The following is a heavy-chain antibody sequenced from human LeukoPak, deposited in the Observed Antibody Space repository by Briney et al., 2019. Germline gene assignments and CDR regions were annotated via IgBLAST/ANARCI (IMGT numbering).Heavy chain of an antibody. J-gene: IGHJ4*02. CDR3: ARGSRNDYGDYAMGWFFDY. Sequence: SETLSLTCTVSGGSISSGGYYWNWIRQHPGKGLEWIGYIYYSGSTYYNPSLKSRVIISADTSKNQFSLKLSSVTAADTAVYYCARGSRNDYGDYAMGWFFDYWGQGTLVTVSS. CDR1: GGSISSGGYY. D-gene: IGHD4-17*01. V-gene: IGHV4-31*03. CDR2: IYYSGST.